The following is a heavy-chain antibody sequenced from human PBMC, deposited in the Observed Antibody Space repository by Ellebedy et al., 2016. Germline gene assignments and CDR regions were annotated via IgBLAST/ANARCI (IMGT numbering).Heavy chain of an antibody. Sequence: SETLSLXXTVSGGSISSSSYYWSWIRQPAGKGLEWIGRIYTSGSTNYNPSLKSRVTMSVDTSKNQFSLKLSSVTAADTAVYYCARDYGSYSGYWGQGTLVTVSS. V-gene: IGHV4-61*02. CDR1: GGSISSSSYY. J-gene: IGHJ4*02. CDR3: ARDYGSYSGY. D-gene: IGHD1-26*01. CDR2: IYTSGST.